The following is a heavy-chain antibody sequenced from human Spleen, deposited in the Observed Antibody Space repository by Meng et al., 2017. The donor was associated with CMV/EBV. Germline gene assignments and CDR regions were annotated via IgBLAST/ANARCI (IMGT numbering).Heavy chain of an antibody. V-gene: IGHV3-48*04. CDR2: ISSGSSTE. CDR1: DFNLTSTY. CDR3: ARERLYQPLWGDALDI. Sequence: GESLKISCAASDFNLTSTYMNWVRQAPGKGLEWVSYISSGSSTEYYADSVRGRFTISRDNAKNSLYLQMNSLRAEDTAVYYCARERLYQPLWGDALDIWGQGTTVTVSS. D-gene: IGHD2-2*01. J-gene: IGHJ3*02.